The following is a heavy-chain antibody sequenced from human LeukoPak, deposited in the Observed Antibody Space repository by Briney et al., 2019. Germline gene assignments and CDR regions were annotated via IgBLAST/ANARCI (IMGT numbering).Heavy chain of an antibody. Sequence: PSETLSLTCTVSGGSISSYYWSWIRQPPGKGLEWIGYIYYSGSTNYNPSLKSRVTISVDTSKNQFSLKLSSVTAADTAVYYCAREYDYVWGSYRYTGRAFDIWGQGTMVTVSS. CDR3: AREYDYVWGSYRYTGRAFDI. V-gene: IGHV4-59*01. J-gene: IGHJ3*02. D-gene: IGHD3-16*02. CDR2: IYYSGST. CDR1: GGSISSYY.